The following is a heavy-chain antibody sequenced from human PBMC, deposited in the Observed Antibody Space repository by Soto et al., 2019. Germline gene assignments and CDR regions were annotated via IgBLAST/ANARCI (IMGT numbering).Heavy chain of an antibody. CDR2: IYWDDDK. V-gene: IGHV2-5*02. J-gene: IGHJ4*02. Sequence: QITLKESGPTVVKPTETLTLTCTFSGFSLTTSGVGVGWVRQSPGKAPEWLPPIYWDDDKRYSTSLNSRLIITKDTSKNQVVLTMANVDPADTATYYCAHRVLRTVFGLVTTTAIYFDFWGPGTPVVVSS. D-gene: IGHD3-3*01. CDR3: AHRVLRTVFGLVTTTAIYFDF. CDR1: GFSLTTSGVG.